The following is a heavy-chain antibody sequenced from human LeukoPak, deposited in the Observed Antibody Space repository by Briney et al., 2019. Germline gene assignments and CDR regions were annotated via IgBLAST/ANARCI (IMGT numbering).Heavy chain of an antibody. CDR2: IHTSGST. J-gene: IGHJ4*02. CDR1: GGPISNYH. D-gene: IGHD6-19*01. CDR3: ARRDYSSGWSFDK. Sequence: PSETLSLTCTVSGGPISNYHWTWIRQPAGEGLECIGQIHTSGSTNYNPPLKGRVTMSIDTPENQVSLTMRSVTAADTAVYYCARRDYSSGWSFDKWGQGTLVTVSS. V-gene: IGHV4-4*07.